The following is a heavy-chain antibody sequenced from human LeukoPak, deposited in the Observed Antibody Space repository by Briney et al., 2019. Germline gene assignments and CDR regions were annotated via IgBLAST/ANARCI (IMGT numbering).Heavy chain of an antibody. CDR2: IYYSGST. J-gene: IGHJ4*02. CDR1: GGSISSSSYY. Sequence: SETLSLTCTASGGSISSSSYYWGWIRQPPGKGLEWIGSIYYSGSTCYNPSLKSRVTISVDTSKNQFSLKLSSVTAADTAVYYCARLTDSSSSWLTRGHYFDYWGQGTLVTVSS. D-gene: IGHD6-13*01. V-gene: IGHV4-39*01. CDR3: ARLTDSSSSWLTRGHYFDY.